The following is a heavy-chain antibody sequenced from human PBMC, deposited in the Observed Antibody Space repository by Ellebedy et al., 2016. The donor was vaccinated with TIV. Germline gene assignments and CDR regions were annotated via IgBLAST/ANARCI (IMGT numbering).Heavy chain of an antibody. D-gene: IGHD4-17*01. CDR2: FDPEDGET. CDR1: GYSLTALS. J-gene: IGHJ4*02. CDR3: ARDGAVTTVFDY. V-gene: IGHV1-24*01. Sequence: AASVKVSCKVSGYSLTALSMHWVRQAPGKGLEWMGGFDPEDGETTYAQKFQGRIILTEDTSSDTAYMELSNLRSEDTALYYCARDGAVTTVFDYWGQGTLVTVSS.